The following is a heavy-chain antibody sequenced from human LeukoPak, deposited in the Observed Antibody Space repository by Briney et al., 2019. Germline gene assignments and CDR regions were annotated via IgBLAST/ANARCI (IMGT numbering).Heavy chain of an antibody. CDR2: ISSSGSTI. CDR3: AKGPNSIYWENWFDP. CDR1: GFTFSSYE. J-gene: IGHJ5*02. Sequence: GGSLRLSCAASGFTFSSYEMNWVRQAPGKGLEWVSYISSSGSTIYYADSVKGRFTISRDNSKNTLYLQMNSLRAEDTAVYYCAKGPNSIYWENWFDPWGQGTLVTVSS. D-gene: IGHD1-26*01. V-gene: IGHV3-48*03.